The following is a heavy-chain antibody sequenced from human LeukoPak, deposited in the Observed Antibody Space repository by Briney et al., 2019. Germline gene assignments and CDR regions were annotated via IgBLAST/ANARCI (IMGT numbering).Heavy chain of an antibody. J-gene: IGHJ5*02. CDR1: GGSISSSY. D-gene: IGHD3-10*01. CDR2: ISYSGST. Sequence: SETLSLTCTVSGGSISSSYWSWIRQPPGKGLECVGYISYSGSTNYNPSLKSRVTISVDTSKNQFSLKLSSVTAADTAVYYCARQGSTKGWFDPWGQGTLVTVSS. V-gene: IGHV4-59*08. CDR3: ARQGSTKGWFDP.